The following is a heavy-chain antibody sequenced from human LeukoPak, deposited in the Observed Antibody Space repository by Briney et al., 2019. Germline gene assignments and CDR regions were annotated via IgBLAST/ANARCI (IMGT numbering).Heavy chain of an antibody. J-gene: IGHJ4*02. CDR2: IYHSGTT. D-gene: IGHD3-22*01. Sequence: GPLRLSCAASGFTFSSYAMSWVRQAPGKGLEWIGEIYHSGTTNYNPSLKSRVTISLDKSKNQFSLKLSSVTAADTAVYYCARQGGYNQDYWGQGILVTVSS. CDR1: GFTFSSYAM. CDR3: ARQGGYNQDY. V-gene: IGHV4-4*02.